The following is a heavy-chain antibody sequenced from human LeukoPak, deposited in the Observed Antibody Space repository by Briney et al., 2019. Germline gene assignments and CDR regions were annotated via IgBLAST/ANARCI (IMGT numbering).Heavy chain of an antibody. CDR1: GFTFSTYS. J-gene: IGHJ2*01. CDR3: ARARRPVEWYFDL. V-gene: IGHV3-48*01. Sequence: PGGSLRLSCAASGFTFSTYSMNWVRQAPGKGLEWVSYIDTGTSTIYYADSVKGRFTISKDNAKNSLYLQMNSLRAEDTAVYYCARARRPVEWYFDLWGRGTLVTVSS. CDR2: IDTGTSTI.